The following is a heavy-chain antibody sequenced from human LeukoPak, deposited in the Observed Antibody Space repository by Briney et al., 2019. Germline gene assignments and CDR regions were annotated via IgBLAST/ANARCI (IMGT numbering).Heavy chain of an antibody. J-gene: IGHJ4*02. V-gene: IGHV4-34*01. Sequence: SETLSLNCAVYGGSFSGYSWTWIRQPPGKGLEWIGEFNHSGSTNYNPSLKSRVTISVDTSKNQFSLKLSSVTAADTAVYYCARETPYYYDSSGYYYDYYFDYWGQGTLVTVSS. CDR1: GGSFSGYS. CDR2: FNHSGST. CDR3: ARETPYYYDSSGYYYDYYFDY. D-gene: IGHD3-22*01.